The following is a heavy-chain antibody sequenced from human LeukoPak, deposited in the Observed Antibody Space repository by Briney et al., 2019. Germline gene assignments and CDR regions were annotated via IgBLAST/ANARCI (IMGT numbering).Heavy chain of an antibody. CDR2: ISGYNGNT. CDR1: GYTFTSYG. D-gene: IGHD6-19*01. Sequence: ASVKVSFKASGYTFTSYGISGVRQAPGQGLEWMGWISGYNGNTNYAQNLQGRVTMTTDTSTGTAYMELRSLRSDDTAVYYCARPVVAGNFDYWGQGSLVTVSS. V-gene: IGHV1-18*01. CDR3: ARPVVAGNFDY. J-gene: IGHJ4*02.